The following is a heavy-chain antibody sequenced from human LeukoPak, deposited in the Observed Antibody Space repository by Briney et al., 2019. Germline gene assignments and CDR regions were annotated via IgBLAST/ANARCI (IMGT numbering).Heavy chain of an antibody. D-gene: IGHD3-3*01. CDR2: IYQSGST. J-gene: IGHJ6*03. CDR1: GYSVSSGYY. V-gene: IGHV4-38-2*02. CDR3: ARAGPLGEYDFWSGYYYYYMDV. Sequence: PSETLSLTCTVSGYSVSSGYYWGWIRQPPGKGLEWIGNIYQSGSTNYSPSLKSRVIISVDTSKNQFSLKLSSVTAADTAVYYCARAGPLGEYDFWSGYYYYYMDVWGKGTTVTVSS.